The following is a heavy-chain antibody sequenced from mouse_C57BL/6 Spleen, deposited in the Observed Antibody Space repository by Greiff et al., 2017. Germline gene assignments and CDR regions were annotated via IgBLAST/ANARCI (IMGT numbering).Heavy chain of an antibody. J-gene: IGHJ2*01. V-gene: IGHV1-50*01. D-gene: IGHD2-1*01. CDR3: ARPDGNYDYFDY. Sequence: QVQLQQSGAELVKPGASVKLSCKASGYTFTSYWMQWVKQRPGQGLEWIGEIDPSDSYTNYNQKFKGKATLTVDTSSSTAYMQLSSLTSEDSAVYYCARPDGNYDYFDYWGQGTTLTVSS. CDR1: GYTFTSYW. CDR2: IDPSDSYT.